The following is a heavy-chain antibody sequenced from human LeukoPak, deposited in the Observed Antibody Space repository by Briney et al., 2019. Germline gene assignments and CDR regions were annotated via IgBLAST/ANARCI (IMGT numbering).Heavy chain of an antibody. CDR3: ARTGYCTNGVCLSFDY. CDR2: INPNSGGT. V-gene: IGHV1-2*02. J-gene: IGHJ4*02. Sequence: ASVKVSCKASGYTFTGYYMHWVRQAPGQGLEWMGGINPNSGGTNYTQKFQGRVTMTRDTSISTAYMELSRLRSDDTAVYYCARTGYCTNGVCLSFDYWGQGTLVTVSS. D-gene: IGHD2-8*01. CDR1: GYTFTGYY.